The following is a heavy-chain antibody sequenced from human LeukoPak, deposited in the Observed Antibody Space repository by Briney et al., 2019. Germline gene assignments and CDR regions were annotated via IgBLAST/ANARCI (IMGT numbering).Heavy chain of an antibody. J-gene: IGHJ4*02. D-gene: IGHD2-15*01. CDR3: AKALGYCSGVCCADDY. V-gene: IGHV3-66*01. Sequence: GGSLRLSCAPSGFTVSSNYKSWVRQAPGKGLEWVSLIYSGGSTYYADSVKGRFTISRDNSKNTLYLQMNSLRAEDTAVYDCAKALGYCSGVCCADDYWGQGTLVTVSS. CDR1: GFTVSSNY. CDR2: IYSGGST.